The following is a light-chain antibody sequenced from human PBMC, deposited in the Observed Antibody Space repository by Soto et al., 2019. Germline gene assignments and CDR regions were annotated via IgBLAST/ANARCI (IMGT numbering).Light chain of an antibody. CDR3: QQYFDTLPYT. Sequence: DIVMTQSPDSLAVSLGERATITCRSSQSLVDISNDKNYLAWYHQKPGQPPKMVIYWASARTSGVPERISGGGSWAAFSLVISSRQAEDVGVDYCQQYFDTLPYTFGQGTKVEIK. J-gene: IGKJ2*01. CDR1: QSLVDISNDKNY. V-gene: IGKV4-1*01. CDR2: WAS.